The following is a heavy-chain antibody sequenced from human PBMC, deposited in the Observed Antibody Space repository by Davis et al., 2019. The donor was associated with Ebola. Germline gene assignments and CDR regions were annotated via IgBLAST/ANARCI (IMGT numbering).Heavy chain of an antibody. CDR1: GYTFTSYG. J-gene: IGHJ6*02. CDR3: ARENRKLRFLEWFDNYYYYGMDV. V-gene: IGHV1-18*01. CDR2: IIPIFGTA. D-gene: IGHD3-3*01. Sequence: AASVKVSCKASGYTFTSYGISWVRQAPGQGLEWMGGIIPIFGTANYAQKFQGRVTMTTDTSTSTAYMELRSLRSDDTAVYYCARENRKLRFLEWFDNYYYYGMDVWGQGTTVTVSS.